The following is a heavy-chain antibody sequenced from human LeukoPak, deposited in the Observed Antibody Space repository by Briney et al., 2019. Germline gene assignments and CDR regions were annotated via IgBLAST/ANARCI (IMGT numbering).Heavy chain of an antibody. D-gene: IGHD5-12*01. CDR3: ASGGDIVATEMNY. CDR1: GYTFTSYA. Sequence: ASVKVSCKASGYTFTSYAMHWVRQAPGQRLEWMGWINAGNGNTKYSQKFQGRVTITRDTSASRAYMELSSLRSEDTAVYYCASGGDIVATEMNYWGQGTLVTVSS. J-gene: IGHJ4*02. V-gene: IGHV1-3*01. CDR2: INAGNGNT.